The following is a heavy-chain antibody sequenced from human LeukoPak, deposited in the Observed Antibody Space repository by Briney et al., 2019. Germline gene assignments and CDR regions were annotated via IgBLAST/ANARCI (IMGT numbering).Heavy chain of an antibody. CDR2: INPNGGGT. D-gene: IGHD1-14*01. J-gene: IGHJ4*02. Sequence: ASVKVSCKASGYSFTGYFIYWVRQAPGQGLEWMGWINPNGGGTSCAQKFQGRVTMTRDTSISTAYMELSRLGSDDAAVYYCARRYSPTGPFDYWGQGTLVTVSS. V-gene: IGHV1-2*02. CDR1: GYSFTGYF. CDR3: ARRYSPTGPFDY.